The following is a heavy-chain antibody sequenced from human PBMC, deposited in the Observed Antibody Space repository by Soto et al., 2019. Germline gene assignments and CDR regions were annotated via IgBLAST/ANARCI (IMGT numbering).Heavy chain of an antibody. CDR2: ISWNSGSI. CDR3: AKIRGSARSDAFDI. CDR1: GFIFDDYA. D-gene: IGHD6-25*01. Sequence: EVQLVESGGGLVQPGRSLRLSCTVAGFIFDDYAIHWGRQAPGKGLEWVSGISWNSGSIGYADSVKGRFTISRDNAKNSLYLQMNRLRDEDTALYYCAKIRGSARSDAFDIWGQGTMVTVSS. V-gene: IGHV3-9*01. J-gene: IGHJ3*02.